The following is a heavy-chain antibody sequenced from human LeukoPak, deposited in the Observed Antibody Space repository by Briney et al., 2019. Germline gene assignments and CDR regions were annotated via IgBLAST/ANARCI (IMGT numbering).Heavy chain of an antibody. D-gene: IGHD2-2*01. J-gene: IGHJ5*02. V-gene: IGHV4-31*03. CDR1: GGSISSGGYH. Sequence: SQTLSLTCTVSGGSISSGGYHWSWIRQHPGKGLEWIGYIYYSGSTYYNPSLKSRVTISVDTSKNQFSLKLSSVTAADTAVYYCARGYCSSISCFDPWGQGTLVTVSS. CDR3: ARGYCSSISCFDP. CDR2: IYYSGST.